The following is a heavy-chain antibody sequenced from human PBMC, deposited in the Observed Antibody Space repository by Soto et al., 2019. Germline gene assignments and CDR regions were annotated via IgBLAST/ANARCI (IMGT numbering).Heavy chain of an antibody. V-gene: IGHV4-59*12. Sequence: SETLSLTCTVSGGSINNYYWNWIRQPPGKGLEWIGYIYYSGSTNYNPSLKSRVTISVDTSKNQFSLKLSSVTAADTAVYYCARGPPKGALDYWGQGTLVTVSS. CDR3: ARGPPKGALDY. J-gene: IGHJ4*02. CDR2: IYYSGST. CDR1: GGSINNYY.